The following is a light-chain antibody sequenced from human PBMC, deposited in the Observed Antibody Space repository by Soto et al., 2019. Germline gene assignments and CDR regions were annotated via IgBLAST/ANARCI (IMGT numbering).Light chain of an antibody. CDR2: EGT. CDR1: SSNVGTYDL. V-gene: IGLV2-23*01. J-gene: IGLJ2*01. Sequence: QSALTQPASVSASPGQSITISCTGTSSNVGTYDLVSWYQHHPDKAPKLIIYEGTKRPSGISSRFSGSKSGNTASLTISGLQAEDDADYYCCSFVVGAALVFGGGTKLTVL. CDR3: CSFVVGAALV.